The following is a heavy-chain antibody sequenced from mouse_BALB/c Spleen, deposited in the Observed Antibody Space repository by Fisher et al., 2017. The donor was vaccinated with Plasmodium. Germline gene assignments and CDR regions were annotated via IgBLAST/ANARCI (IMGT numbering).Heavy chain of an antibody. D-gene: IGHD4-1*01. J-gene: IGHJ4*01. Sequence: KFKGKATFTADSSSNTAYMELHSLTSEDSAVYYCARGNLGTMDYWGQGTSVTVSS. CDR3: ARGNLGTMDY. V-gene: IGHV1-34*02.